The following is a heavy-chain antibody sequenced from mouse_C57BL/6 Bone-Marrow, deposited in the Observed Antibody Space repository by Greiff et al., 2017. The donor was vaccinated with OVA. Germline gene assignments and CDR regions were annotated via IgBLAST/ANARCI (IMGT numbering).Heavy chain of an antibody. CDR1: GYSFTSYY. Sequence: QVQLQQSGPELVKPGASVKISCKASGYSFTSYYIHWVKQRPGQGLEWIGWIYPGSGNTKYNEKFKGKATLTADTSSSTAYMQLSSLTSEDSAVYYCARDTTVDWYFDGWGTGTTVTVSS. CDR2: IYPGSGNT. CDR3: ARDTTVDWYFDG. D-gene: IGHD1-1*01. V-gene: IGHV1-66*01. J-gene: IGHJ1*03.